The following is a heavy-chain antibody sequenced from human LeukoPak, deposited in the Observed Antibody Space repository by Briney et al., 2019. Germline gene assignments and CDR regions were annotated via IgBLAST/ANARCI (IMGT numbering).Heavy chain of an antibody. CDR2: ITYNGRST. D-gene: IGHD3-9*01. CDR3: AKDFGRTVFAASV. J-gene: IGHJ3*01. V-gene: IGHV3-23*01. CDR1: GFTFNYYA. Sequence: GGSLTLSRAPCGFTFNYYATSWVRHPRGEGLEWGLAITYNGRSTAYADSVKGRFTISRENSKNLLPLQMNSLRAEDTAVYYCAKDFGRTVFAASVWGQGTKVTVSS.